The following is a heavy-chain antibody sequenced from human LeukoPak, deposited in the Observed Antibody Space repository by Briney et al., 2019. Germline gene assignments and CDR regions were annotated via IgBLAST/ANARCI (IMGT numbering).Heavy chain of an antibody. D-gene: IGHD2-15*01. J-gene: IGHJ5*02. V-gene: IGHV3-33*01. CDR1: GFTFSSYG. CDR3: ARDSVVVVAATGWFDP. Sequence: GGSLRLSCAASGFTFSSYGMHWVRQAAGKGLEWVAVIWYDGSNKYYAGSVKGRFTISRDNSKNTLYLQMNSLRAEDTAVYYCARDSVVVVAATGWFDPWGQGTLVTVSS. CDR2: IWYDGSNK.